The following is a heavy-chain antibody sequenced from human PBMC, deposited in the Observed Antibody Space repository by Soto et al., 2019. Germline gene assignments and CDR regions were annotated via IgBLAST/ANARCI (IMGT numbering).Heavy chain of an antibody. V-gene: IGHV4-31*03. CDR3: ARDGSRSDYYGSGSPMYDY. D-gene: IGHD3-10*01. CDR2: IYYSGST. Sequence: PSETLSLTCTVSGGSISSGGYYWSWIHQHPGKGLEWIGYIYYSGSTYYNPSLKSRVTISVDTSKNQFSLKLSSVTAADTAVYYCARDGSRSDYYGSGSPMYDYWGQGTLVTVSS. CDR1: GGSISSGGYY. J-gene: IGHJ4*02.